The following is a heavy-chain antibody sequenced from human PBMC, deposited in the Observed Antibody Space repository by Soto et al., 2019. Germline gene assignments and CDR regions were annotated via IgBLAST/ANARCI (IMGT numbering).Heavy chain of an antibody. D-gene: IGHD3-3*01. CDR1: GFTFSSYA. CDR2: ISCSGSST. Sequence: GGSLRLSCAASGFTFSSYAMSWVRQAPGKGLEWVAAISCSGSSTYYADSVKGRFTISRDNSKNTLYLQMNSLRAEDTAVYYCASNTISGVEHYYYYVLDVWGQGTTVTVSS. V-gene: IGHV3-23*01. J-gene: IGHJ6*02. CDR3: ASNTISGVEHYYYYVLDV.